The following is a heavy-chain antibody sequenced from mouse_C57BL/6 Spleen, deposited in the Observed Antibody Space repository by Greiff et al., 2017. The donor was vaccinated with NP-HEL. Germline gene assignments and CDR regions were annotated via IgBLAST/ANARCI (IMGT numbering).Heavy chain of an antibody. CDR1: GYTFTSYW. Sequence: VQLQQPGAELVRPGSSVKLSCKASGYTFTSYWMDWVKQRPGQGLEWIGNIYPSDSETHYNQKFKDKATLTVDKSSSTAYMQLSSLTSEDSAVYDCARKGGWYFDVWGTGTTVTVSS. V-gene: IGHV1-61*01. CDR3: ARKGGWYFDV. J-gene: IGHJ1*03. CDR2: IYPSDSET.